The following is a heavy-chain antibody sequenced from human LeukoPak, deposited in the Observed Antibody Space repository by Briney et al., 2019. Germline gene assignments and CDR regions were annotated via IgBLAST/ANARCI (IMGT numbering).Heavy chain of an antibody. CDR2: ISGSGGST. CDR3: ARHELTGDQAYFDY. V-gene: IGHV3-23*01. Sequence: QSGGSLRLSCAASGFKFNSYAMSWVRQAPGKGLEWVSAISGSGGSTYDADSVKGRFTISRDNPKNTLYLQMNSLRAEDTAVYYCARHELTGDQAYFDYWGQGTLVTVSS. CDR1: GFKFNSYA. J-gene: IGHJ4*02. D-gene: IGHD7-27*01.